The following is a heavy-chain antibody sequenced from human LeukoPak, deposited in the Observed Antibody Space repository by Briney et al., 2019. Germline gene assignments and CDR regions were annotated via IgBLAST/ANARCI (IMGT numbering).Heavy chain of an antibody. V-gene: IGHV3-48*01. CDR3: ARDLTTVTTPGY. J-gene: IGHJ4*02. D-gene: IGHD4-17*01. Sequence: GGSLRLSCAASGLTFSSYSMNWIRQAPGKGLEWISYISSSSTTISYADSVKGRFTISRDNAKNSLFLQMNSLRAEDTALYYCARDLTTVTTPGYWGQGTLVTVSS. CDR2: ISSSSTTI. CDR1: GLTFSSYS.